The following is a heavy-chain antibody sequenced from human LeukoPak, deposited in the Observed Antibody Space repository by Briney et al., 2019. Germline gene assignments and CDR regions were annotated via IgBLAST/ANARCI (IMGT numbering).Heavy chain of an antibody. D-gene: IGHD3-22*01. J-gene: IGHJ3*02. V-gene: IGHV1-18*01. Sequence: ASVKVSCKASGYTFTSYGISWVRQAPGQGLEWMGWISAYNGNTNYAQKLQGRVTMTTDTSTSTAYMELRSLRSDDTAVYCCARDSYYYDSSGPFGIWGQGTMVTVSS. CDR1: GYTFTSYG. CDR3: ARDSYYYDSSGPFGI. CDR2: ISAYNGNT.